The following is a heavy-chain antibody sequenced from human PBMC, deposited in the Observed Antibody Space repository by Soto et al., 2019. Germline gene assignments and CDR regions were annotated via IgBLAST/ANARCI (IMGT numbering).Heavy chain of an antibody. J-gene: IGHJ4*02. CDR3: AREVRYHTLDN. CDR1: GGSVSSDNYY. CDR2: IYYSGST. D-gene: IGHD3-9*01. Sequence: SETLSLTCTVSGGSVSSDNYYWSWIRQPPGKGLEWIGYIYYSGSTNYNPSLKSRVTISVDTSKNQFSLKLSSVTAADTAVYYCAREVRYHTLDNWGQGTLVTVSS. V-gene: IGHV4-61*01.